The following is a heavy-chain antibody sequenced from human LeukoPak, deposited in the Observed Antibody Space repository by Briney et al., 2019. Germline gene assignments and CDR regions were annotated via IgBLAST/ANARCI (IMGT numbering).Heavy chain of an antibody. Sequence: PGGSLRLSCAASGFTFSTYGMHWVRQAPVKGLEWVAVIWYDASNKYYADSVKGRFTISRDNSKNTLYLQMNSLRAEDTAVYYCTRGLWSSRTWYGLDYWGQGALVTVSS. J-gene: IGHJ4*02. CDR3: TRGLWSSRTWYGLDY. V-gene: IGHV3-33*01. CDR1: GFTFSTYG. CDR2: IWYDASNK. D-gene: IGHD6-13*01.